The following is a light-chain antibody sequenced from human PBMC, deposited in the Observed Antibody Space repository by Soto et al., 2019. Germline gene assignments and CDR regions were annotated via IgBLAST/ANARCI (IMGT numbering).Light chain of an antibody. Sequence: QSALTQPPSASGSPGQSVTISCTGTSSDIGSYNYVSWYQQHPGKAPKVMIYDVTKRPSGVPDRFSGSKSGNTASLTVSGLQAEDEADYYCSSYAGNNNMLFGGGTQLTVL. CDR1: SSDIGSYNY. V-gene: IGLV2-8*01. CDR3: SSYAGNNNML. J-gene: IGLJ2*01. CDR2: DVT.